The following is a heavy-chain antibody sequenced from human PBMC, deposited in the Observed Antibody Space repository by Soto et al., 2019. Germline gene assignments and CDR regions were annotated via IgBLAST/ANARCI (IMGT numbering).Heavy chain of an antibody. D-gene: IGHD5-12*01. CDR3: VRDSGYTWYDLEY. CDR1: GFTFRSYA. V-gene: IGHV3-48*02. CDR2: INSGSSTI. Sequence: VQLVESGGGLVQPGGSLRLSCAASGFTFRSYAMNWVRQAPGKGLEWVSYINSGSSTIYYADSAKGRFTISRDNAKNSLYLQMNSLRDEYTAVYFCVRDSGYTWYDLEYWGQGALVTVSS. J-gene: IGHJ4*02.